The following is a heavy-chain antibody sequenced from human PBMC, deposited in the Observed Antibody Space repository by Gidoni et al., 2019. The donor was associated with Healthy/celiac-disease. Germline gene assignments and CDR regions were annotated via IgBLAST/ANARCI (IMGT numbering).Heavy chain of an antibody. V-gene: IGHV3-23*01. CDR1: GFTFSSYA. Sequence: EVQLLESGGGVVQPGGSLRLSCAASGFTFSSYAMIWVRQAPGKGLEWVSAISGSGGSTYYADSVKVRFTISRDNSKNTLYLQMNSLRAEDTAVYYCAKGDCSSTSCKPDYWGQGTLVTVSS. CDR3: AKGDCSSTSCKPDY. D-gene: IGHD2-2*01. J-gene: IGHJ4*02. CDR2: ISGSGGST.